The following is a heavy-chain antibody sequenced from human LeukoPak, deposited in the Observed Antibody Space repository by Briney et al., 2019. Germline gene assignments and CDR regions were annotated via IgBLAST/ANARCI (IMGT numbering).Heavy chain of an antibody. Sequence: GRSLRLSCGASGFXFSSYGIHWVRQAPGKGLEWGAVMWYDGSNKYYADSVKGRFNISRDNCKNTPCLKMTSLRAEETAVYNCARDLIDSSGPYDAFDIWGQGTMVTVSS. J-gene: IGHJ3*02. V-gene: IGHV3-33*01. CDR3: ARDLIDSSGPYDAFDI. CDR1: GFXFSSYG. CDR2: MWYDGSNK. D-gene: IGHD3-22*01.